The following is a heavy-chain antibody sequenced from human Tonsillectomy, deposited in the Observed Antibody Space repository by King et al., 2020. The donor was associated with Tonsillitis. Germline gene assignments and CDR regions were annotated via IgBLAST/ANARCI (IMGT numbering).Heavy chain of an antibody. D-gene: IGHD6-13*01. CDR1: GFNFSNYP. CDR2: MSSYGRSK. CDR3: ARNPQRQLMPDYFDY. V-gene: IGHV3-30*04. J-gene: IGHJ4*01. Sequence: VQLVESGGGVVQPGRSLRLSCTGSGFNFSNYPIHWVRQAPGKGLEWVAGMSSYGRSKYYADSVKGRFTISRDNSKNTVLPRMNSLRLEDTAVHYCARNPQRQLMPDYFDYWGQGTLVTVSS.